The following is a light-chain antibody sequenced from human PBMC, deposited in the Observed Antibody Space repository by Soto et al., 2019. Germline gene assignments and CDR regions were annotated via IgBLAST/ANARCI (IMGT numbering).Light chain of an antibody. Sequence: EIVLTQSPATLSLSPGERATLSCRASQSVSSYLAWYQQKPGQAPRLLIYDASNRATGIPARFSGSGSGTDFTLTISSLEPGDFAVYYCQKRSNWPTITFGQGTRLEIK. CDR3: QKRSNWPTIT. CDR2: DAS. CDR1: QSVSSY. J-gene: IGKJ5*01. V-gene: IGKV3-11*01.